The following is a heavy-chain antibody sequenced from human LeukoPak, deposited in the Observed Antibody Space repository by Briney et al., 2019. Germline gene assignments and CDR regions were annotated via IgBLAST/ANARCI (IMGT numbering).Heavy chain of an antibody. CDR1: GFTFSSYA. D-gene: IGHD3-3*01. CDR2: ISGSGGST. Sequence: GGSLRLSCAASGFTFSSYAMSWVRQAPGKGLEWVSAISGSGGSTYYADSVKGRFTISRDNSKNTLYLQMNSLRAEDTAVYYCARGRSYDFWSGYSDYWGQGTLVTVSS. J-gene: IGHJ4*02. CDR3: ARGRSYDFWSGYSDY. V-gene: IGHV3-23*01.